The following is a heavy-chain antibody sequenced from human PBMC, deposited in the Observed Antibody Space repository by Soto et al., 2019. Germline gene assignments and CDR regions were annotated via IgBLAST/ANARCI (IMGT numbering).Heavy chain of an antibody. CDR2: IYYSGST. Sequence: PSETLSLTCTVYGGSISSGGYYWSWIRQHPGKGQEWIGYIYYSGSTYYNPSIKSRVTISVDTSKNQFSLKLSSVTAADTAVYYCCSSKRHNWFDPWGQGTLVTVSS. CDR1: GGSISSGGYY. CDR3: CSSKRHNWFDP. J-gene: IGHJ5*02. V-gene: IGHV4-31*03. D-gene: IGHD2-2*01.